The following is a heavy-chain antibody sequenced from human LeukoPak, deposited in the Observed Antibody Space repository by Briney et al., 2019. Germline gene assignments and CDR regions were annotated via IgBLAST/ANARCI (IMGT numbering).Heavy chain of an antibody. CDR2: IYPGDSDT. CDR3: ARPPGYSGSYSPDYFDY. J-gene: IGHJ4*02. D-gene: IGHD1-26*01. CDR1: GYSFTNSW. V-gene: IGHV5-51*01. Sequence: GESLKISCKGSGYSFTNSWIGWVRQMPGKGLELMGIIYPGDSDTRYSPSFQGQVTISADKSISTAYLQWSSLKASDTAMYYCARPPGYSGSYSPDYFDYWGQGTLVTVSS.